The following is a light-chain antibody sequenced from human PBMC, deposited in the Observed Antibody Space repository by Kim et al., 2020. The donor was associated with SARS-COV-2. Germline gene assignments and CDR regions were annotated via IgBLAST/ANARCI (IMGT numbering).Light chain of an antibody. Sequence: QSALTQPASVSGSPGQSITISCTGTSSDVGGYKYVSWYQQYPGKAPKLMIYDVFKRPSGVSNRFSGSKSGNTASLTISGLQAEDEADYYCSSYSNNGYVFGTGNKVTVL. V-gene: IGLV2-14*03. CDR1: SSDVGGYKY. CDR3: SSYSNNGYV. CDR2: DVF. J-gene: IGLJ1*01.